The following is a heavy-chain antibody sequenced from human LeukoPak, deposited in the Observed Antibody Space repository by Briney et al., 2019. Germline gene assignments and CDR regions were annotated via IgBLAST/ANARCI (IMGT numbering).Heavy chain of an antibody. V-gene: IGHV3-23*01. CDR2: ISGSGGST. CDR1: GFTFSSYA. J-gene: IGHJ6*03. Sequence: PGGSLRLSCAASGFTFSSYAMSWVRQAPGKGLEWVSAISGSGGSTYYADSVKGRFTISRDNSKNTLYLQMNSLRAEDTAVYYCAKDGYSYGCTYYYCYMDVWGKGTTVTVSS. D-gene: IGHD5-18*01. CDR3: AKDGYSYGCTYYYCYMDV.